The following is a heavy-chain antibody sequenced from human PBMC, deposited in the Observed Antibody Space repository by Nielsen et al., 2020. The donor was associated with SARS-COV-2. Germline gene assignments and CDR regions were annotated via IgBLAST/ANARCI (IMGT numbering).Heavy chain of an antibody. CDR2: ISGSGGST. CDR3: AKDGVAVAGFFDY. Sequence: GGSLRLSCAASGFTFSSYAMSWVRQAPGKGLEWVSTISGSGGSTSYADSVKGRFTVSRDNSKNTLYLQMNSLRAEDTAVYYCAKDGVAVAGFFDYWGQGTLVTVPS. J-gene: IGHJ4*02. CDR1: GFTFSSYA. V-gene: IGHV3-23*01. D-gene: IGHD6-19*01.